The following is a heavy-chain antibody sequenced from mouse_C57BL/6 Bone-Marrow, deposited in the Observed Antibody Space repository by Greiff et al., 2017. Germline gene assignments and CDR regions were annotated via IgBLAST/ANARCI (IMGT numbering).Heavy chain of an antibody. CDR1: GFTFSSYT. V-gene: IGHV5-9*01. CDR2: ISGGGGNT. J-gene: IGHJ1*03. D-gene: IGHD1-1*01. Sequence: VQLKESGGGLVKPGGSLKLSCAASGFTFSSYTMSWVRQTPEKRLQWVAAISGGGGNTYYPDSVKGRFTISRDNDKNILYLQMSRLRSEDTALYYCSRQVTTVLATKYFDVWGTGTTVTVSS. CDR3: SRQVTTVLATKYFDV.